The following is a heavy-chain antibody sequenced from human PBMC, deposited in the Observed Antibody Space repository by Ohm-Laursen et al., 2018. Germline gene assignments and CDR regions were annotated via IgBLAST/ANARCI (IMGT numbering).Heavy chain of an antibody. CDR2: IKSKAAGETR. CDR3: STDHYS. J-gene: IGHJ4*02. CDR1: VFTVSDAW. Sequence: SLRLSCSASVFTVSDAWMSWVRQAPGKGLEYVGRIKSKAAGETREYSEPVKGRFTILRDDSKNTLSLQMNSLKTEDTGVYYCSTDHYSWGQGTLVTVSS. V-gene: IGHV3-15*01.